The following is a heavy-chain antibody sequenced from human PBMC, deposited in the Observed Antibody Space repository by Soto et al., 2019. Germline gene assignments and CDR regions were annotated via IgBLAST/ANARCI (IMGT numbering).Heavy chain of an antibody. J-gene: IGHJ6*03. CDR1: VGPSVVTT. Sequence: LLQLRRPCPSPALSMVGPSVVTTGAGSASPQGMGLEWIGEINHSGSTNYNPSLKSRVTISVDTSKNQFSLKLSSVTAADTAVYYCARGGSSSYYYYYMDVWGKGTTVTVSS. V-gene: IGHV4-34*01. CDR3: ARGGSSSYYYYYMDV. CDR2: INHSGST. D-gene: IGHD6-6*01.